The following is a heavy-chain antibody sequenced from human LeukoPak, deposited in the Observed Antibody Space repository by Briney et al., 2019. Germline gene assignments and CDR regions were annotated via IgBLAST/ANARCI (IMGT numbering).Heavy chain of an antibody. V-gene: IGHV4-59*01. CDR3: ASYKRNAFDI. CDR1: GGSISSYY. CDR2: IYYSGST. J-gene: IGHJ3*02. D-gene: IGHD1-1*01. Sequence: SETLSLTCTVSGGSISSYYWSWIRQPPGKGLEWIGHIYYSGSTNYNPSLKSRATISVDTSKNQFSLKLSSVTAADTAVYYCASYKRNAFDIWGQGTMVTVSS.